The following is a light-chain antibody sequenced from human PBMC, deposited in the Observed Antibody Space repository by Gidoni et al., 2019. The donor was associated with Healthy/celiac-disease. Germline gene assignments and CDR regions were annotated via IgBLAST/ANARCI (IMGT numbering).Light chain of an antibody. J-gene: IGKJ1*01. CDR3: QQYGSSPWT. CDR2: GAS. CDR1: QSVSSSY. Sequence: ASQSVSSSYLAWYQQKPGQAPRLLIYGASSRATGIPDRFSGSGSGTDFTLTISRLEPEDFAVYYCQQYGSSPWTFGQGTKVEIK. V-gene: IGKV3-20*01.